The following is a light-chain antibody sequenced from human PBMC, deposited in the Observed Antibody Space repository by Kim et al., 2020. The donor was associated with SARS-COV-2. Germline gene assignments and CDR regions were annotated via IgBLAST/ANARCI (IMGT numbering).Light chain of an antibody. CDR2: DVT. CDR1: RSDIGGYNY. J-gene: IGLJ3*02. CDR3: TSYSGSDTWV. Sequence: GQSITISFTGSRSDIGGYNYVSWFQQHPGKAPKLMIYDVTKWPSGISNRFSGSKSGNTASLTISGLQAEDEADYYCTSYSGSDTWVFGGGTQLTVL. V-gene: IGLV2-14*03.